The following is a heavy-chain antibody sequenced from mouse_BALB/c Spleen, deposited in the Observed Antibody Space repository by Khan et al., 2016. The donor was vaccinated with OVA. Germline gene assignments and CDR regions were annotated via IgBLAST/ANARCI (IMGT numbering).Heavy chain of an antibody. J-gene: IGHJ3*01. Sequence: VQLKQSGAELVRPGALVKLSCKASGFNIKDYYMHWVKQRPEQGLVWIGRIDPENGNTIYDSKFQGKASITSDTSSNTAYLQLSSLTSEDTAVYYCARDGYSPWFAYWGQGTLVTVSA. D-gene: IGHD2-3*01. CDR2: IDPENGNT. CDR3: ARDGYSPWFAY. CDR1: GFNIKDYY. V-gene: IGHV14-1*02.